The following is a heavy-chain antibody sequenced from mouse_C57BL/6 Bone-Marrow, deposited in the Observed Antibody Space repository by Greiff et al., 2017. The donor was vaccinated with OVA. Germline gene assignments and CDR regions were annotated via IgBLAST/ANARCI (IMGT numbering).Heavy chain of an antibody. D-gene: IGHD4-1*01. V-gene: IGHV14-3*01. CDR2: IDPANGNT. Sequence: VQLKESVAELVRPGASVKLSCTASGFNFKNTYMHWVKQRPEQGLEWIGRIDPANGNTKYAPKFQGKATITADTSSNTAYLQLSSLTSEDTAVYYCTRDWDFDYWGQGTTLTVSA. J-gene: IGHJ2*01. CDR1: GFNFKNTY. CDR3: TRDWDFDY.